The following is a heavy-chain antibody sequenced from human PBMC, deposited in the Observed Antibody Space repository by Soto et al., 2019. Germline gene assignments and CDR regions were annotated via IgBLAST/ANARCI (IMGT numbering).Heavy chain of an antibody. V-gene: IGHV1-69*02. CDR3: ATLSGGNSD. J-gene: IGHJ4*02. Sequence: QVQLVQSGAEVKKPGSSVKVSCKASGGTFSSYTISWVRQAPGQGLEWMGRIIPILGIANYAQKFQGRVTISADKSTSRAYMELSSLRSEDTAVYYCATLSGGNSDWGQGTLVTVSS. CDR1: GGTFSSYT. D-gene: IGHD2-15*01. CDR2: IIPILGIA.